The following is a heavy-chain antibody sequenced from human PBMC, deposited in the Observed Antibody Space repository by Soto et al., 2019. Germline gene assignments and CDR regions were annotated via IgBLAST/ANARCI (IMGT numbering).Heavy chain of an antibody. V-gene: IGHV4-34*01. CDR2: INHSGST. J-gene: IGHJ4*02. Sequence: SETLSLTCAVYGGSFSGYYWSWIRQPPGKGLEWIGEINHSGSTNYNPSLKSRVTISVDTSKNQFSLKLSSVTAADTAVYYCARGGRSLDYWGQGTLVTVSS. CDR1: GGSFSGYY. D-gene: IGHD3-3*01. CDR3: ARGGRSLDY.